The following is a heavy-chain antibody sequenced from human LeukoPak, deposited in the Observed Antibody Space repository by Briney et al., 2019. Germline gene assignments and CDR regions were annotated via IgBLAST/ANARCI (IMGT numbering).Heavy chain of an antibody. J-gene: IGHJ3*02. Sequence: GGSLRLSCAASGFTFSSYAMSWVRQAPGKGLEWDSAISGSGGSTYYADSVKGRFTISRDNSKNTLYLQMNSLRAEDTAVYYCAKSYDILTGLDAFDIWGQGTMVTVSS. CDR1: GFTFSSYA. CDR2: ISGSGGST. CDR3: AKSYDILTGLDAFDI. V-gene: IGHV3-23*01. D-gene: IGHD3-9*01.